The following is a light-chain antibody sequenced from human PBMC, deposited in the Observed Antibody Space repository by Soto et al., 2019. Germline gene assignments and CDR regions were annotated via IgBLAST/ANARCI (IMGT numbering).Light chain of an antibody. CDR2: SAS. J-gene: IGKJ4*01. CDR3: LQHYYYQRT. V-gene: IGKV1-6*02. Sequence: AIQMTQSPSSLSASVGDRVTITCRASQGIRIDLAWYQQQPGKAPKLLIYSASSLQSGVPSRFSGSGSGRDFTLTISSLQPEDFATYYCLQHYYYQRTFGGGTKVEIK. CDR1: QGIRID.